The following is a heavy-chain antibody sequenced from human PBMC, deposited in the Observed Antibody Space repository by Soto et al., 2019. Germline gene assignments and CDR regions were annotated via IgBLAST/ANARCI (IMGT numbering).Heavy chain of an antibody. V-gene: IGHV3-23*01. D-gene: IGHD2-21*02. Sequence: HPGGSLRLSCTASGFGLSTYAISWVRQAPGKGLEWVSVISANSGNTDYADSVKGRFTISRDKSENTVFLQMNRLRAEDTAVYYCALPSCVVDCYSAFDYWGQGTLVTVSS. J-gene: IGHJ4*02. CDR3: ALPSCVVDCYSAFDY. CDR1: GFGLSTYA. CDR2: ISANSGNT.